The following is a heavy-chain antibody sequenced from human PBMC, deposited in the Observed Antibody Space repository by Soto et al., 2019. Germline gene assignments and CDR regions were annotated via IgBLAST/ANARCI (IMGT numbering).Heavy chain of an antibody. CDR3: ARRYGSAIDY. CDR1: GGTISGWY. D-gene: IGHD1-26*01. V-gene: IGHV4-59*08. CDR2: IYYSGST. Sequence: SSETLCLTYTVSGGTISGWYWSWIRQPPGKGLEWIGYIYYSGSTNCNPSLKSRVTISVDTSKNQFSLKLSSVTAADTAVYYCARRYGSAIDYWGQGTLVTVSS. J-gene: IGHJ4*02.